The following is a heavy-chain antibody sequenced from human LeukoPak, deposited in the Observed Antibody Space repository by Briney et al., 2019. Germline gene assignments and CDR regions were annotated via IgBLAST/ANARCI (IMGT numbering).Heavy chain of an antibody. D-gene: IGHD6-19*01. CDR3: ARDIAVAGTPVYFDY. CDR1: GFTFSSYW. Sequence: GGSLRLSCAASGFTFSSYWMSWVRQAPGKGLEWVANIKQDGSGKYYVDSVKGRFTISRDNAKNSLYLQMNSLRAEDTAVYYCARDIAVAGTPVYFDYWGQGTLVTVSS. J-gene: IGHJ4*02. CDR2: IKQDGSGK. V-gene: IGHV3-7*01.